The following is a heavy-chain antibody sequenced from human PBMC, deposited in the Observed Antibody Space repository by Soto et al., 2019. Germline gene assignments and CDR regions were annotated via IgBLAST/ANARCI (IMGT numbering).Heavy chain of an antibody. CDR1: AFTFSNYA. J-gene: IGHJ4*02. D-gene: IGHD3-3*01. V-gene: IGHV3-23*01. CDR3: AKTPKIGLWSGGTSSNTHY. CDR2: ISASGGST. Sequence: GGSLRLSCAASAFTFSNYAMSWVRQAPGKALEWVSAISASGGSTYNADSVKGRFTISRDNSKNMLFLQMNSLRAEDTAVYYCAKTPKIGLWSGGTSSNTHYCGKTTLVT.